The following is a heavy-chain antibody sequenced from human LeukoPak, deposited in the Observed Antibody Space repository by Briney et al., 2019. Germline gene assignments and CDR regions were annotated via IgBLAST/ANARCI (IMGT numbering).Heavy chain of an antibody. J-gene: IGHJ4*02. CDR2: IRKKAYGETT. CDR3: ARGEHDYSDSNYYFDQ. CDR1: GFTFGDDV. Sequence: QPGRSLRLSCSASGFTFGDDVWSWFRLAPGKGLEFISLIRKKAYGETTEYAASVRGRFVISRDDANSIAYLHMNSLKTEDTALYYCARGEHDYSDSNYYFDQWGQGTLVTVSS. V-gene: IGHV3-49*03. D-gene: IGHD4-11*01.